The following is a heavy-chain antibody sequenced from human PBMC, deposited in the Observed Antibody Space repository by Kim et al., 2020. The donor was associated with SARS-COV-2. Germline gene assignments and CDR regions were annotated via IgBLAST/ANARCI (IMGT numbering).Heavy chain of an antibody. Sequence: GGSLRLACAASGFTFSSYWMHWVRQAPGKGLVWVSRINSDGSSTSYADSVKGRFTISRDNAKNTLYLHMNSLRAEDTAVYYCAMANGYYFDYWGQGTLVTVSS. CDR2: INSDGSST. CDR3: AMANGYYFDY. V-gene: IGHV3-74*01. J-gene: IGHJ4*02. CDR1: GFTFSSYW.